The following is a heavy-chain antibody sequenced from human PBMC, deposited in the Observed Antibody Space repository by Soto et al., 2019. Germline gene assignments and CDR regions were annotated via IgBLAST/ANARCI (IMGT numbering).Heavy chain of an antibody. D-gene: IGHD2-15*01. Sequence: QITLKESGPTLVKPTQTLTLTCTFSGFSLSTSGVGVGWIRQSPGKALEWLALIYWDDDKRYSPSLKSRLTITKDTSKNQVVLTMTNMDPVDTATYYCAHRPVVVVAATQKDWFDPWGQGTLVTVSS. CDR3: AHRPVVVVAATQKDWFDP. V-gene: IGHV2-5*02. J-gene: IGHJ5*02. CDR2: IYWDDDK. CDR1: GFSLSTSGVG.